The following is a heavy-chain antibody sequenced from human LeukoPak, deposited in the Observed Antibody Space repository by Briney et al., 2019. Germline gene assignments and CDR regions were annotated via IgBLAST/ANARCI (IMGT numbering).Heavy chain of an antibody. CDR3: ARYSYGYSFYYYMDV. V-gene: IGHV3-21*04. CDR1: GFTFSSYS. J-gene: IGHJ6*03. CDR2: ISSSSSYI. Sequence: PGGSLRLSCAASGFTFSSYSMNWVRQAPGKGLEWVSSISSSSSYIYYADSVKGRFTISRDNAKNSLYLQMNSLRAEDTAVYYCARYSYGYSFYYYMDVWGKGTTVTISS. D-gene: IGHD5-18*01.